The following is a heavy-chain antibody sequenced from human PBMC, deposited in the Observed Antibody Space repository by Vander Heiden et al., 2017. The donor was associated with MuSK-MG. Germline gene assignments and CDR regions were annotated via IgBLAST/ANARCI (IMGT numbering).Heavy chain of an antibody. Sequence: QVQLQQWGAGLLKPSETLSLTCAGYGGSFSGYYWSWIRQPPGKGLEWIGEINHSGSTNYNPSLKSRVTISVDTSKNQFSLKLSSVTAADTAVYYCARFPYQPLLRSKVDYFDYWGQGTLVTVSS. J-gene: IGHJ4*02. CDR3: ARFPYQPLLRSKVDYFDY. CDR2: INHSGST. V-gene: IGHV4-34*01. CDR1: GGSFSGYY. D-gene: IGHD2-2*01.